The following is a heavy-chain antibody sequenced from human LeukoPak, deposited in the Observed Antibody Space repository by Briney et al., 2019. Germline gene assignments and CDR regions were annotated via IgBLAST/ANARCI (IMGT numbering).Heavy chain of an antibody. CDR1: GGSVSSGSYY. CDR3: ARDRQFPYYYGSGSYNYNWFDP. V-gene: IGHV4-61*01. D-gene: IGHD3-10*01. CDR2: TYYSGST. Sequence: SETLSLTCTVSGGSVSSGSYYWSWIRQPPGKGLEWIGYTYYSGSTNYNPSLKSRVTISVDTSKNQFSLKLSSVTAADTAVYYCARDRQFPYYYGSGSYNYNWFDPWGQGTLVTVSS. J-gene: IGHJ5*02.